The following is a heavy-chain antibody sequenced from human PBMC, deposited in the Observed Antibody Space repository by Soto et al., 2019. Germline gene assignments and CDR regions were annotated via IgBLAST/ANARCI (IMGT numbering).Heavy chain of an antibody. J-gene: IGHJ6*02. CDR3: TTDIISYGLTRLGYYYGMDV. CDR1: GFTFSNAW. Sequence: GGSLRLSCAASGFTFSNAWMSWVRQAPGKGLEWVGRIKSKTEGGTTDYAAPVKGRFTISRDDSKNTLYLQMNSLKTEDTAVYYCTTDIISYGLTRLGYYYGMDVWGQGTTVTVSS. CDR2: IKSKTEGGTT. V-gene: IGHV3-15*01. D-gene: IGHD5-18*01.